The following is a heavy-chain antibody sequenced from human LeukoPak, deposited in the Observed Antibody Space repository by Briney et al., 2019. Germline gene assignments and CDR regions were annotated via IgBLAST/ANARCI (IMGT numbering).Heavy chain of an antibody. D-gene: IGHD4-23*01. J-gene: IGHJ4*02. Sequence: GESLKISCKGSGYTFTNYWITWVRRMPGKGLEWMGSIDPSDSYTNYSPSFQGHVTISADKSVSTAYLQWSSLKASDTAMYYCARFLFDGNSRCFDYWGQGTLVTVSS. CDR1: GYTFTNYW. V-gene: IGHV5-10-1*01. CDR3: ARFLFDGNSRCFDY. CDR2: IDPSDSYT.